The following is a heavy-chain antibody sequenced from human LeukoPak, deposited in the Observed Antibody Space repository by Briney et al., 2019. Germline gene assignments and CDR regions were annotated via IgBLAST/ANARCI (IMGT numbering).Heavy chain of an antibody. CDR1: GFTFSSYA. CDR2: ISGSGGRT. CDR3: TRVGATTFDY. Sequence: PGGSLRLSCAASGFTFSSYAMSWVRQAPGKGLEWVSAISGSGGRTYCADSVKGRFTISRDNSKNTLYLQVNSLRVEDTAVYYCTRVGATTFDYWGQGTLVTVSS. J-gene: IGHJ4*02. V-gene: IGHV3-23*01. D-gene: IGHD1-26*01.